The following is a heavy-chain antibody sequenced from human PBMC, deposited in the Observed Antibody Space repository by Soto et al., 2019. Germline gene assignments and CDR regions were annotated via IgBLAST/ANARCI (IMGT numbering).Heavy chain of an antibody. J-gene: IGHJ4*02. V-gene: IGHV2-5*02. CDR3: AYSLAAMAAPISHCPDGVCVRACFIY. CDR1: GFSFDTSEVG. Sequence: QITLKETGPTLVKPTQTLTLTCTFSGFSFDTSEVGVGWIRQPPGNALEWLALVYRDNDERYNPSLRSRLTITRDTSKAEVVLTLTNMDPVDTAPYYCAYSLAAMAAPISHCPDGVCVRACFIYWGQGILVTVSS. D-gene: IGHD2-8*02. CDR2: VYRDNDE.